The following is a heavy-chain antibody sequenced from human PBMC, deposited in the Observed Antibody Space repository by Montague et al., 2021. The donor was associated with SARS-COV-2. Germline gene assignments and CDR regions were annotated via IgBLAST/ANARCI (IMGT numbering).Heavy chain of an antibody. V-gene: IGHV4-59*01. CDR2: VHYTGST. CDR1: GGTFSSYY. CDR3: ARAQNSCFIANCVNYFEV. J-gene: IGHJ4*02. D-gene: IGHD1-1*01. Sequence: SETLSLTCEVSGGTFSSYYWSWIRQSPGKGLEWIGYVHYTGSTKYNPSLKTRVTLSMDTPKNHFSLKLSSVTAADTAVYYCARAQNSCFIANCVNYFEVWGLGALVTVSS.